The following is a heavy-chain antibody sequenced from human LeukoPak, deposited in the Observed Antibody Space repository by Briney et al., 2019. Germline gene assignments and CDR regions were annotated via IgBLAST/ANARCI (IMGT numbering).Heavy chain of an antibody. CDR2: INHSGST. CDR1: GGSFSGYY. Sequence: PSETLSLTCAVYGGSFSGYYWSWIRQPPGKGLEWIGEINHSGSTNYNPSLKSRVTISVDTSKNQFSLKLSSVTAADTAVYYCAKDLGGIVGATMGYWGQGTLVTVSS. J-gene: IGHJ4*02. D-gene: IGHD1-26*01. CDR3: AKDLGGIVGATMGY. V-gene: IGHV4-34*01.